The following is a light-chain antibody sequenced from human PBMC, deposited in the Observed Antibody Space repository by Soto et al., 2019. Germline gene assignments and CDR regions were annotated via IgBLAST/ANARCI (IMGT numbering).Light chain of an antibody. CDR1: QSVSSY. J-gene: IGKJ5*01. Sequence: EIVLTQSPATLSLSPGERATLSCRASQSVSSYLAWYQQKPGQAPRLLIYDASNRATGIPARFSGSGSGTXFTXXIXSLEPEDFXXXXXQQRSNQITFGQGTRLEIK. CDR2: DAS. CDR3: QQRSNQIT. V-gene: IGKV3-11*01.